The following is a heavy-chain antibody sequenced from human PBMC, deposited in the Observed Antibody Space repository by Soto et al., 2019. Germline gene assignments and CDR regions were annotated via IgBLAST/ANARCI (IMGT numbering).Heavy chain of an antibody. V-gene: IGHV1-69*01. J-gene: IGHJ6*02. Sequence: QVQLVQSGAEVKKPGSSVKVSCKASGGTFSSYAISWVRQAPGQGLEWMGGLIPIFGTANYAQKFQGRVTITADESTSTAYMELSSLRSEDTAVYYCARGQVVVIPTSNYYYGMDVWGQGTTVTVSS. D-gene: IGHD3-22*01. CDR2: LIPIFGTA. CDR3: ARGQVVVIPTSNYYYGMDV. CDR1: GGTFSSYA.